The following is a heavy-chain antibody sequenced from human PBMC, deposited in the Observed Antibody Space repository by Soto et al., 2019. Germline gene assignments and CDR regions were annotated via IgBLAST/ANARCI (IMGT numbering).Heavy chain of an antibody. CDR1: GGSISTYY. J-gene: IGHJ4*02. V-gene: IGHV4-59*12. CDR2: ISYSGGT. Sequence: SETLSLTCTVSGGSISTYYWSWIRQPPGKGLEWIGYISYSGGTNYSPSLKSRVTISVDTSKNQFSLKLTSATAADTAVYYCARDRRSYYSDGSGLDFWGQGTLVTVSS. CDR3: ARDRRSYYSDGSGLDF. D-gene: IGHD3-22*01.